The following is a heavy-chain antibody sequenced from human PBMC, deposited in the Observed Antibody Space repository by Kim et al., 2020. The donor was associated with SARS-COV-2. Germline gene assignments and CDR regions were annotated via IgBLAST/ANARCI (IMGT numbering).Heavy chain of an antibody. Sequence: SETLSLTCTVSGGSISSGGYYWSWIRQHPGKGLEWIGYIYYSGSTYYNPSLKSRVTISVDTSKNQFSLKLSSVTAADTAVYYCARVYYGSGSYYNNALYYFAYWGQGTLVTVSS. CDR2: IYYSGST. CDR1: GGSISSGGYY. J-gene: IGHJ4*02. D-gene: IGHD3-10*01. V-gene: IGHV4-31*03. CDR3: ARVYYGSGSYYNNALYYFAY.